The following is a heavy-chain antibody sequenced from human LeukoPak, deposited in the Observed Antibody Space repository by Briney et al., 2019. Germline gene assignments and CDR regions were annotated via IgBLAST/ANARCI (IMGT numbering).Heavy chain of an antibody. V-gene: IGHV4-34*01. CDR2: INHSGST. CDR3: ARGRGSGSKELDY. CDR1: GGSFSGYY. Sequence: SETLSLTCAVYGGSFSGYYWSWIRQPPRKGLEWIGEINHSGSTNYNPSLKSRVTISVDTSKNQFSLKLSSVTAADTAVYYCARGRGSGSKELDYWGQGTLVTVSS. J-gene: IGHJ4*02. D-gene: IGHD3-10*01.